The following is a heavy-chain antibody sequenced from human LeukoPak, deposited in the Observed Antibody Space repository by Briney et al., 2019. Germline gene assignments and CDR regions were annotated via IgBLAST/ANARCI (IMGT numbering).Heavy chain of an antibody. D-gene: IGHD5-12*01. CDR1: GDSVSSNSAA. J-gene: IGHJ3*02. CDR3: VRDSGYGLDAFDI. CDR2: TYYRSKWYN. V-gene: IGHV6-1*01. Sequence: SQTLSLTCVISGDSVSSNSAAWNWIRQSPSRGLEWLGRTYYRSKWYNEYSVSVKSRIIINPDISKNHFSLQLNSVTPEDTAVYYCVRDSGYGLDAFDIRGQGTMVTVSS.